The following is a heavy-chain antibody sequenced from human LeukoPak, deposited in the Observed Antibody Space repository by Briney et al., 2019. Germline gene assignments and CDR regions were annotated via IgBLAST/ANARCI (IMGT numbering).Heavy chain of an antibody. CDR2: IYTSGST. V-gene: IGHV4-61*02. D-gene: IGHD3-22*01. CDR3: AGSYYYDSSGYYFTLSAFDI. J-gene: IGHJ3*02. Sequence: PSETLSLTCTVSGGSISSGSYYWSWIRQPAWKGLEWIGRIYTSGSTNYNPSLKSRVTISVDTSKNQFSLKLSSVTAADTAVYYCAGSYYYDSSGYYFTLSAFDIWGQGTMVTVSS. CDR1: GGSISSGSYY.